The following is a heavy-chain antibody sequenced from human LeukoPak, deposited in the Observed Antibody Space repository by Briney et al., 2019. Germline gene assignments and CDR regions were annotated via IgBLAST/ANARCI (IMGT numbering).Heavy chain of an antibody. CDR3: ARVEEWELLDY. CDR1: GFTFSSYS. Sequence: GGSLRLSCAASGFTFSSYSMNWVRQAPGKGLEWVSYISSSSSTIYYADSVKGRFTISRDNAKNSLYLQMNSLRAEDTAVYYCARVEEWELLDYWGQGTLVTVSS. CDR2: ISSSSSTI. J-gene: IGHJ4*02. D-gene: IGHD1-26*01. V-gene: IGHV3-48*01.